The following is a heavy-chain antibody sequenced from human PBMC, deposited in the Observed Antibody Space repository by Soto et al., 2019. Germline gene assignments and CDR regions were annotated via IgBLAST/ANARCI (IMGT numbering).Heavy chain of an antibody. CDR3: ARAGEGY. V-gene: IGHV3-74*01. CDR1: GFTFSSYW. D-gene: IGHD2-21*01. Sequence: PGGSLRLSCAAAGFTFSSYWMHWVRQVPGKGLVWVSRINTDGSATNYADSVKGRFTVSRDNAKNTQYLQMNSLRAEDTAVYYCARAGEGYWGQGTLVTVSS. J-gene: IGHJ4*02. CDR2: INTDGSAT.